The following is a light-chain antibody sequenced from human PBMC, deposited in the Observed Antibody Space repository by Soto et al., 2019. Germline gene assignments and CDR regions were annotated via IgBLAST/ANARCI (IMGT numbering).Light chain of an antibody. CDR2: AAS. J-gene: IGKJ5*01. Sequence: EIQVTQSPTSLSASVGDRVTITCRASRSIGNNLNWYQQRPGKAPQLLIYAASSLQSGVPSRFSGSSSGTYFTLTINGLQPEDFATYYCQQSFSPHIAFGQGTRL. CDR3: QQSFSPHIA. V-gene: IGKV1-39*01. CDR1: RSIGNN.